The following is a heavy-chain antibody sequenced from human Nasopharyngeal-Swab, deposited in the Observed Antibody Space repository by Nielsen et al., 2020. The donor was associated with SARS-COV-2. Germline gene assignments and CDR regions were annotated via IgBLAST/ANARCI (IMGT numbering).Heavy chain of an antibody. D-gene: IGHD3-10*01. V-gene: IGHV3-30*18. CDR3: AKEPGVLWFGELFSYGMDV. Sequence: GGSLRLSCAASGFTFSSYGMHWVRQAPGKGLEWVAVISYDGSNKYYADSVKGRFTISRDNSKNTLYLQMNSLRAEDAAVYYCAKEPGVLWFGELFSYGMDVRGQGTTVTVSS. CDR2: ISYDGSNK. J-gene: IGHJ6*02. CDR1: GFTFSSYG.